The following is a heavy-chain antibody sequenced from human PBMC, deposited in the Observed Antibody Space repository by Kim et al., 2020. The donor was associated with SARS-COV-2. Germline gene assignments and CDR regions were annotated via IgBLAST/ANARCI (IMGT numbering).Heavy chain of an antibody. J-gene: IGHJ6*02. CDR3: ARAKLEHQYGMDV. Sequence: GVSLRLSCAASGFTFSSYEMNWVRQAPGKGLEWVSYISSSGGTIYYADSVKGRFTISRDNAKNSLYLQMNSLRAEDTAVYYCARAKLEHQYGMDVWGQGTTVTVSS. V-gene: IGHV3-48*03. CDR2: ISSSGGTI. CDR1: GFTFSSYE.